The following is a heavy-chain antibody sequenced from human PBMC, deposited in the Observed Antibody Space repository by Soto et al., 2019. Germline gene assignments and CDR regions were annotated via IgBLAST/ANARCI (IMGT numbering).Heavy chain of an antibody. CDR2: MNPNSGNT. CDR3: ARYPPGCSTSCYYYGMDV. CDR1: GYTFTSYD. D-gene: IGHD2-2*01. V-gene: IGHV1-8*01. J-gene: IGHJ6*02. Sequence: ASVKVSCKASGYTFTSYDINWVRQATGQGLEWMGWMNPNSGNTGYAQKFQGRVTMTRNTSISTAYMELSSLRSEDTAVYYCARYPPGCSTSCYYYGMDVWGQGTTVTVSS.